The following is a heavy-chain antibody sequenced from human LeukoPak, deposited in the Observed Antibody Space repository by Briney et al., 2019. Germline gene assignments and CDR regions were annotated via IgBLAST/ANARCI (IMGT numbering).Heavy chain of an antibody. CDR2: IYYSGST. J-gene: IGHJ4*02. CDR3: ARVGITMIVVPSYYFDY. Sequence: PSETLSLTCTVSGGSISPYYWIWIRQPPGKGLEWIGYIYYSGSTYYNPSLKSRVTISVDTSKNQFSLKLSSVTAADTAVYYCARVGITMIVVPSYYFDYWGQGTLVTVSS. CDR1: GGSISPYY. V-gene: IGHV4-30-4*08. D-gene: IGHD3-22*01.